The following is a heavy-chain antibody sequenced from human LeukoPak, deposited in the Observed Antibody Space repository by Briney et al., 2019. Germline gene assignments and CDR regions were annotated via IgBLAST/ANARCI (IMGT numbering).Heavy chain of an antibody. D-gene: IGHD2-8*02. CDR1: GYSFSNYW. V-gene: IGHV3-74*01. J-gene: IGHJ4*02. Sequence: GGSLRLSCAASGYSFSNYWLHWVRHAPGEGLVWVARINNNGENTVYADSVKGRISVSRDNAKNTLYLQMNSLRDEDTAVYFCARGNSGPDYWGQGALVTVSA. CDR3: ARGNSGPDY. CDR2: INNNGENT.